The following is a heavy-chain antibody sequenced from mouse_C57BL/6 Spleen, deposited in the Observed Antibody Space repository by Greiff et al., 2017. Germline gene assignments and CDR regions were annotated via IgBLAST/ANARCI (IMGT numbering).Heavy chain of an antibody. CDR3: AREGSITTRFDD. V-gene: IGHV1-52*01. CDR2: IDPSDSET. D-gene: IGHD1-1*01. Sequence: QVQLQQPGAELVRPGSSVQLSCKASGYTFTSSWMHWVKQRPIQGLEWIGNIDPSDSETHYNQKFKDKDTLTVDKSSSTSYMQLSSLSSEDAAVYYCAREGSITTRFDDWGQGTTLTVSS. J-gene: IGHJ2*01. CDR1: GYTFTSSW.